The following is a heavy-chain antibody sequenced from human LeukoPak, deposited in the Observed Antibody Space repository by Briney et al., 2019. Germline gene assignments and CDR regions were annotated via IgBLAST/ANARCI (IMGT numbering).Heavy chain of an antibody. Sequence: PSETLSLTCAVYGGSFSGYYWSWIRQPPGKGLEWIGEINHSGSTNYNPSLKSRVTISVDTSKNQFSLKLSSVTAADTAVYYCAREKKNRRYCSSTSCRYGMDVWGQGTTVTVS. D-gene: IGHD2-2*01. V-gene: IGHV4-34*01. CDR1: GGSFSGYY. J-gene: IGHJ6*02. CDR2: INHSGST. CDR3: AREKKNRRYCSSTSCRYGMDV.